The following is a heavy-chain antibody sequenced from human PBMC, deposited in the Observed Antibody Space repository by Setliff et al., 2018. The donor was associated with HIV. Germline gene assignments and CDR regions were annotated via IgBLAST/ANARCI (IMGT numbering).Heavy chain of an antibody. D-gene: IGHD3-3*01. V-gene: IGHV4-38-2*01. Sequence: SETLSLTCDVSGYSISSGYYWGWIRQPPGKGLEWIGSIYHSGTTYYNPSLKSRVTISVDTSKNQFSLKLSSVTAADTAVYYCARARSITIFGVAYFDFWGQGTQVTVSS. CDR1: GYSISSGYY. J-gene: IGHJ4*02. CDR3: ARARSITIFGVAYFDF. CDR2: IYHSGTT.